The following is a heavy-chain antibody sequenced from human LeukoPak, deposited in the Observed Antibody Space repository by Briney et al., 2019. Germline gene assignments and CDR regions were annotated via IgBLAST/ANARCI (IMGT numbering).Heavy chain of an antibody. CDR1: GYTFTDYY. D-gene: IGHD2-2*01. Sequence: ASVKVSCKASGYTFTDYYMHWVRQPPGQGFEWMGWINPNDGDTNYAQKFQGRVTMTRDTSISTAHMEVSRLRSDDTAVYYYARANFLCCSSTTCLFDYWGQGTLVTVSS. CDR2: INPNDGDT. V-gene: IGHV1-2*02. J-gene: IGHJ4*02. CDR3: ARANFLCCSSTTCLFDY.